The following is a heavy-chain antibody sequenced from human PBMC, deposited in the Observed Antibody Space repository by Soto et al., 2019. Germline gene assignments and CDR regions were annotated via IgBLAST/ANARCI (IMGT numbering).Heavy chain of an antibody. V-gene: IGHV4-30-4*01. CDR3: ARDRTGTSEYDY. J-gene: IGHJ4*02. Sequence: QVHLQESGPGLVKPSQTLSLTCTVSGGSISSSDSHWSWIRQSPGTGLEWIGYISYTGDTSYSPSLKRRVTISLDRSKNDFSLNLNSVTAADSAVYFCARDRTGTSEYDYWGQGTLVTVSS. D-gene: IGHD1-1*01. CDR1: GGSISSSDSH. CDR2: ISYTGDT.